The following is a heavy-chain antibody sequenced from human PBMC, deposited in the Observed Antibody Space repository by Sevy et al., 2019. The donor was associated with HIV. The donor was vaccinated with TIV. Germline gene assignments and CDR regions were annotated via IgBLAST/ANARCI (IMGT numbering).Heavy chain of an antibody. CDR2: FDPEDGET. J-gene: IGHJ4*02. V-gene: IGHV1-24*01. D-gene: IGHD3-22*01. Sequence: APVKVSCKVSGFTLSEVSMHWVRQAPGKGLEWMGTFDPEDGETIYSQKFQGRFTMTEDTSTDTAYMELSSLRSEDTAVFYCTITKDCYDNSGYPFDYWGQGTLVTVSS. CDR3: TITKDCYDNSGYPFDY. CDR1: GFTLSEVS.